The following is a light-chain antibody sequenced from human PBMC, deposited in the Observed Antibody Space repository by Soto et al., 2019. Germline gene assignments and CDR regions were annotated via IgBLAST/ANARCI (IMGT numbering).Light chain of an antibody. J-gene: IGKJ2*01. CDR2: DAS. CDR3: QHRSNWPT. Sequence: EIVLTQSPATLSLSPGERATLSCRASQSVNIYLAWYQQKPGQAPRLLIYDASNRATGIPARFSGSGSGTDFTLTISSLEPEDSAVYYCQHRSNWPTFGQGTKLEIK. V-gene: IGKV3-11*01. CDR1: QSVNIY.